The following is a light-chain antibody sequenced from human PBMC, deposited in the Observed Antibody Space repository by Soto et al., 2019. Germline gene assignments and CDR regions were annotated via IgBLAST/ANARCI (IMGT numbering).Light chain of an antibody. J-gene: IGKJ1*01. CDR2: DAS. V-gene: IGKV1-5*01. Sequence: IHMTHSPSTLSASVLYRVTITFLSSQSISMWLAFYHQKPGKAPKLLIYDASSLESGVPSRFSGSGSGTEFTLTISSLQPDDFATYYCQQYNSYSTFGQGTKMDIK. CDR3: QQYNSYST. CDR1: QSISMW.